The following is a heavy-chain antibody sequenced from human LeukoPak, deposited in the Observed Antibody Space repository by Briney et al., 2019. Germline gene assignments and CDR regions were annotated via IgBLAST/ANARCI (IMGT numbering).Heavy chain of an antibody. V-gene: IGHV3-74*01. CDR1: GFTFSNYW. D-gene: IGHD5-18*01. J-gene: IGHJ4*02. CDR2: INSDGSST. Sequence: PGGSLRLSCAASGFTFSNYWVHWVRQAPGKGLVWVSRINSDGSSTSYADSVKGRFTISRDNAKNTLYLQMNSLRAEDTAVYYCARRTGYSYGYHYFDYWGQGILVTVSS. CDR3: ARRTGYSYGYHYFDY.